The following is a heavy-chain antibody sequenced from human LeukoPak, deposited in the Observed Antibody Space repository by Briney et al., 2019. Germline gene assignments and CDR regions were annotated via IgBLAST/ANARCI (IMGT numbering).Heavy chain of an antibody. J-gene: IGHJ4*02. CDR3: ARKVAAPDY. CDR2: ISGGGVST. CDR1: GFTFSSYG. V-gene: IGHV3-23*01. D-gene: IGHD6-19*01. Sequence: GGTLRLSCAASGFTFSSYGMSWVRQAPEKGLQWVSAISGGGVSTYYADSVRGRFTISRDNSKNTLYLQMNSLRAEDTAVYYCARKVAAPDYWGQGTLVTVSS.